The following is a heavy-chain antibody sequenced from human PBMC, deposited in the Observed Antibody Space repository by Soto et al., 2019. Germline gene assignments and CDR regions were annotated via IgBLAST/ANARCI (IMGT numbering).Heavy chain of an antibody. CDR2: MNPGSGDT. D-gene: IGHD3-16*01. J-gene: IGHJ5*02. CDR1: GYSFTNND. V-gene: IGHV1-8*01. Sequence: ASVKGSCKASGYSFTNNDVSWVRHATGQGLEWMGWMNPGSGDTGYAQKFQGRVTMTRDISIATAYMELSSLRSDDTAIYYCARMATFGSLNWFDPWGQGTLVTV. CDR3: ARMATFGSLNWFDP.